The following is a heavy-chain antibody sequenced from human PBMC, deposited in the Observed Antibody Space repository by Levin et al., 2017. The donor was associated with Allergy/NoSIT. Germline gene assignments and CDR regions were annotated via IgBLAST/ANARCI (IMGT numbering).Heavy chain of an antibody. J-gene: IGHJ4*02. CDR1: GGSFSGYE. V-gene: IGHV4-34*01. D-gene: IGHD3-22*01. CDR2: VDHSDYP. CDR3: AREENDYDRSGHFRVAAY. Sequence: SETLSLTCVVYGGSFSGYEWGWIRQSPGRGLEWIGEVDHSDYPKYNPSLKSRLTMSVDTSKNQLSLKLASVTAADTAVYYCAREENDYDRSGHFRVAAYWGQGTWVTVSS.